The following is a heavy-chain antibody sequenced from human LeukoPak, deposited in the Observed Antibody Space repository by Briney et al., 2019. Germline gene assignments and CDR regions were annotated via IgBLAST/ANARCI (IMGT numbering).Heavy chain of an antibody. J-gene: IGHJ4*02. CDR2: ISYDGSNK. CDR1: GFTFSSYA. D-gene: IGHD6-13*01. CDR3: AKDPARYNSWYYFDY. Sequence: GGSLRLSCAASGFTFSSYAMHWVRQAPGKGLEWVAVISYDGSNKYYADSVKGRFTISRDNSKNTLYLQMNSLRAEDTAVYYCAKDPARYNSWYYFDYWGQGTLVTVSS. V-gene: IGHV3-30-3*01.